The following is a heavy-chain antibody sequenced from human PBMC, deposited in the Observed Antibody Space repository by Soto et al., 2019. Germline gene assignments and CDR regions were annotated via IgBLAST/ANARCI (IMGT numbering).Heavy chain of an antibody. CDR1: GFTFSSYG. Sequence: QVQLVESGGGVVQPGRSLRLSCAASGFTFSSYGMHWVRQAPGKGLEWVAVISYDGSNKYYADSVKGRFTISRDNSKNTLYLQMNSLRAEDTAVYYCANGNSSGWYYYFDYWFQGTLVTVSS. CDR2: ISYDGSNK. CDR3: ANGNSSGWYYYFDY. J-gene: IGHJ4*02. V-gene: IGHV3-30*18. D-gene: IGHD6-19*01.